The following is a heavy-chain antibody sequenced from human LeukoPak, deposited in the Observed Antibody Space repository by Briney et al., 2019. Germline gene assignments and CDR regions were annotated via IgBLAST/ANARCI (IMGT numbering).Heavy chain of an antibody. CDR2: INPNSGGT. V-gene: IGHV1-2*02. CDR1: GYTFTGYY. CDR3: ATAVVWGSYRTLDY. J-gene: IGHJ4*02. Sequence: ASVKVSCKASGYTFTGYYMHWVRQAPGQGLEWMGWINPNSGGTNYAQKFQGRVTMTRDTSISTAYMELSSLRSEDTAVYYCATAVVWGSYRTLDYWGQGTLVTVSS. D-gene: IGHD3-16*02.